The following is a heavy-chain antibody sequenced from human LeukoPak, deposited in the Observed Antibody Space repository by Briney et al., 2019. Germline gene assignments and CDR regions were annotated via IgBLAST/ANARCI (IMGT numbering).Heavy chain of an antibody. CDR1: GGTFSSYA. V-gene: IGHV1-69*13. CDR3: ARWFGGGYCSSTSCYPYNWFDP. D-gene: IGHD2-2*01. CDR2: IIPIFGTA. J-gene: IGHJ5*02. Sequence: SVKVSCKASGGTFSSYAISWVRQAPGQGLEWMGGIIPIFGTANYAQKFQGRVTITADESTSTAHMELSSLRSEDTAVYYCARWFGGGYCSSTSCYPYNWFDPWGQGTLVTVSS.